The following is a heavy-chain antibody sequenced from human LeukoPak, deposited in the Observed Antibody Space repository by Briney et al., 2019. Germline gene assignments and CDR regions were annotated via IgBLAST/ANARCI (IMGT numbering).Heavy chain of an antibody. CDR2: NYYYGST. J-gene: IGHJ4*02. Sequence: SETLSLTCTVSGGSISSYYWSWIRQPPGKGLEWIGSNYYYGSTKYNLSLKSRVTISVDTSKNQFSLKLSSVTAADTAVYYCARAPSSSWIFDYWGQGTLVTVSS. CDR1: GGSISSYY. V-gene: IGHV4-59*01. CDR3: ARAPSSSWIFDY. D-gene: IGHD6-13*01.